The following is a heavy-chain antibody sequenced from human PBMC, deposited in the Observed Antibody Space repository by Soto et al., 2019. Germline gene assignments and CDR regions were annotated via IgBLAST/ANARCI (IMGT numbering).Heavy chain of an antibody. CDR3: ARESRSAAGTVEY. CDR1: VASISNYY. CDR2: IYASGNT. D-gene: IGHD6-13*01. Sequence: PSETLSLTCTVSVASISNYYWSWIRQPAGKGLEWIGRIYASGNTNYNPSLKSRVTMSVDTSKNQFSLNLNSVTAADTAVYYCARESRSAAGTVEYWGQGTLVTVSS. J-gene: IGHJ4*02. V-gene: IGHV4-4*07.